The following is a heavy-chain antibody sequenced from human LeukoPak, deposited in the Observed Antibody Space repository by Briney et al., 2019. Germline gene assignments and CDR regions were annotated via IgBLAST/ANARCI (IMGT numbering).Heavy chain of an antibody. V-gene: IGHV3-21*01. D-gene: IGHD2-15*01. CDR3: ARVWGVVVVTASFDL. CDR1: GFTFSSYS. CDR2: ISSSNTYT. J-gene: IGHJ2*01. Sequence: GGSLRLSCAASGFTFSSYSMNWVRQAPGKGLEWVSSISSSNTYTYYADSVKGRFTISRDNAKNSLYLQMNSLRADDTAVYYCARVWGVVVVTASFDLWGRGTLVTVSS.